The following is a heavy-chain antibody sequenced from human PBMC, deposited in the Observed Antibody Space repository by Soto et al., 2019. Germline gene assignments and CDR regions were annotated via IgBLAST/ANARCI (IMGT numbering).Heavy chain of an antibody. CDR1: GFTFGSNA. CDR3: ANYGIAAAGFDY. V-gene: IGHV3-23*01. CDR2: ISGSGGST. Sequence: LRRSCAASGFTFGSNAISWVRQAPGKGLEWVSAISGSGGSTYYADSVKGRFTISRDNSKNTLYLQMNSLRAEDTAVYYCANYGIAAAGFDYWGQGTLVTVSS. J-gene: IGHJ4*02. D-gene: IGHD6-13*01.